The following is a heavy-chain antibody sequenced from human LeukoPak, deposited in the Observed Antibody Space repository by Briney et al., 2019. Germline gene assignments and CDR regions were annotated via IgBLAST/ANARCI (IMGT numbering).Heavy chain of an antibody. CDR2: ISGSGGST. CDR3: ANHQLLWELFDY. D-gene: IGHD2-2*01. CDR1: GFTFSSYA. Sequence: AGGSLRLSCAASGFTFSSYAMSWVRQAPGKGLEWVSAISGSGGSTYYADSVKGRFTISRDNSKNTLYLQMNSLRAEDTAVYYCANHQLLWELFDYWGQGTLVTVSS. V-gene: IGHV3-23*01. J-gene: IGHJ4*02.